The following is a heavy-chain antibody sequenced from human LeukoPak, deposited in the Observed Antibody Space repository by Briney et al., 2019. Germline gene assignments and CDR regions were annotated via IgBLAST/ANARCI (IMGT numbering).Heavy chain of an antibody. Sequence: GGSLRLSCEVSGFIFSSYWMSWVRQAPGKGLEWVGNINQEGSERNHGDSVNGRFTISRDNAENSLYLQMNSLRAEDTAAYYCARIIGAFGTYRYDSWGQGTLVSVSS. J-gene: IGHJ4*02. CDR1: GFIFSSYW. CDR3: ARIIGAFGTYRYDS. CDR2: INQEGSER. V-gene: IGHV3-7*01. D-gene: IGHD3-16*02.